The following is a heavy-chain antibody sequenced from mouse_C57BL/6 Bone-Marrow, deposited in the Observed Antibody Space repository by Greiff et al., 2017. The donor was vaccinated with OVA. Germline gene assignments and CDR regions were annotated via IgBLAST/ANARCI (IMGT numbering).Heavy chain of an antibody. J-gene: IGHJ1*03. CDR2: IDPENGDT. CDR3: TTSGGYFDV. CDR1: GFNIKDDY. Sequence: VQLQQSGAELVRPGASVKLSCTASGFNIKDDYMHWVKQRPEQGLEWIGWIDPENGDTEYASKFQGKATITADTSSNTAYLQLSSLPSEDTAVYYCTTSGGYFDVWGTGTTVTVSS. D-gene: IGHD3-2*02. V-gene: IGHV14-4*01.